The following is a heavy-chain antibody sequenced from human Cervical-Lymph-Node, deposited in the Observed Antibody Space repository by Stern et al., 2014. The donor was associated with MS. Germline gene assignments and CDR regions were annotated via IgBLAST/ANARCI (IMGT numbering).Heavy chain of an antibody. V-gene: IGHV4-61*02. CDR2: IYTSGRT. CDR3: ARGGRTGTMTYDY. D-gene: IGHD1-1*01. J-gene: IGHJ4*02. CDR1: GGSLRSGSYY. Sequence: VQLEESGPGLVKPSQTLSLTCTVSGGSLRSGSYYWSWIRQPAGKGLEWIGRIYTSGRTNHTPPPKIRVTISVDTPKTHSPRRLSSVTAADTAVYYCARGGRTGTMTYDYWGQGNLVTVSS.